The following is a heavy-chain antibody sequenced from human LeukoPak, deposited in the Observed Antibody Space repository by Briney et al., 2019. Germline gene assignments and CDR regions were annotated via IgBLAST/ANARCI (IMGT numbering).Heavy chain of an antibody. CDR2: IYYSGST. Sequence: SETLSLTCAVYGGSFSGYYWSWIRQPPGKGLEWIGSIYYSGSTYYNPSLKSRVTISVDTSKNQFSLKLSSVTAADTAVYYCARGPREKLWTRMFDYWGQGTLVTVSS. J-gene: IGHJ4*02. CDR1: GGSFSGYY. D-gene: IGHD3-10*01. CDR3: ARGPREKLWTRMFDY. V-gene: IGHV4-34*01.